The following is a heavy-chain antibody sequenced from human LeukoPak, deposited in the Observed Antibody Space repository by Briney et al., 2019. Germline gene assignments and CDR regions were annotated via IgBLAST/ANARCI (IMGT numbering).Heavy chain of an antibody. CDR1: SGSISGYH. CDR2: VYYRGIT. Sequence: SETLSLTCIVSSGSISGYHWSWIRQSPGKGLEWIGYVYYRGITNYNPSLKSRVSISVDTANNQFSLRLTSVTAADTAVYYCARGVYIAAAQYGYWGQGTLVTVSS. CDR3: ARGVYIAAAQYGY. D-gene: IGHD6-13*01. J-gene: IGHJ4*02. V-gene: IGHV4-59*01.